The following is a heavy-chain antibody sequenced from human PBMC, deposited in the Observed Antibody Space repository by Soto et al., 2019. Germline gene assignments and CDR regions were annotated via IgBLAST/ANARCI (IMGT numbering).Heavy chain of an antibody. Sequence: SSETLSLTCIVSGDSVTSGSYYWTWLRQPPGKGLEWIGYISYTGRTKYNPSLQSRVTISVDTSKNDFSLNLSSVTAADTAVYFCAREWGLLPYYVMNVWGHGTAVTVSS. V-gene: IGHV4-61*03. D-gene: IGHD7-27*01. CDR1: GDSVTSGSYY. J-gene: IGHJ6*02. CDR2: ISYTGRT. CDR3: AREWGLLPYYVMNV.